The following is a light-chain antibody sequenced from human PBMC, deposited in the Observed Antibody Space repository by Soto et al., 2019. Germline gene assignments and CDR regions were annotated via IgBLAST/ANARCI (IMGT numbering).Light chain of an antibody. V-gene: IGKV1-5*01. CDR3: QHYDSYPWT. Sequence: DIQMTQSPSSLSASVGDRVTITCRASQSISSYLNWYQQKPGKAPKLLIYDASSLESGVPSRFSGSGSGTEFTLTISSLQPDDFATYYCQHYDSYPWTYGQGTK. CDR1: QSISSY. J-gene: IGKJ1*01. CDR2: DAS.